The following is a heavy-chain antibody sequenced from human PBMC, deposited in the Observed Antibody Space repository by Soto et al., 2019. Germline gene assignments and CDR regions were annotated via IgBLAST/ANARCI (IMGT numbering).Heavy chain of an antibody. CDR2: IKSKSDSGTT. J-gene: IGHJ4*02. V-gene: IGHV3-15*07. CDR3: TTDLGGRRRGRRVD. CDR1: GFTFNNAW. D-gene: IGHD3-10*01. Sequence: GGSLRLSCAASGFTFNNAWMNWVRQAPGKGLEWVGRIKSKSDSGTTNYAATVKDRFTISSDDSTNTLYLQMNSLKTEYTAVYYCTTDLGGRRRGRRVDWGQGTLVTVSS.